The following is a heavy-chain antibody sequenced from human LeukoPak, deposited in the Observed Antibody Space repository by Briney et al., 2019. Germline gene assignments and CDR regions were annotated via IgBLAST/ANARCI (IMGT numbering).Heavy chain of an antibody. CDR1: GYTFTGYY. CDR3: ARFPPRPQKYYYYYMDV. V-gene: IGHV1-2*02. J-gene: IGHJ6*03. CDR2: INPNSGGT. Sequence: ASVKVSCKASGYTFTGYYMHWVRQAPGQGLEWMGWINPNSGGTNYAQKFQGGVTMTRDTSISTAYMELSRLRSDDTAVYYCARFPPRPQKYYYYYMDVWGKGTTVTVSS.